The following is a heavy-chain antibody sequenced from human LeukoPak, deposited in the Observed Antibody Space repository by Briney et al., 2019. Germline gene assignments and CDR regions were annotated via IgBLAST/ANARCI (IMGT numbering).Heavy chain of an antibody. Sequence: GGSLRLSCAASGFTFSGHNMNWVRQAPGKGLEWISFVSISGGTIYCADSVKGRFRISRDNAKGSLDLEMSSLRAEDTAVYYCARAMSTFGGVRNYFDSWGQGSLVTVSS. CDR2: VSISGGTI. V-gene: IGHV3-48*04. CDR1: GFTFSGHN. D-gene: IGHD3-16*01. J-gene: IGHJ4*02. CDR3: ARAMSTFGGVRNYFDS.